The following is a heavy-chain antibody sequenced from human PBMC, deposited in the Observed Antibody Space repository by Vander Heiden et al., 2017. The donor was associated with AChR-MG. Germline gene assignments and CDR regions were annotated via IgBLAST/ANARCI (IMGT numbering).Heavy chain of an antibody. CDR2: LSNDGTHK. D-gene: IGHD4-17*01. V-gene: IGHV3-30-3*01. CDR1: GFPFRSFT. J-gene: IGHJ4*02. Sequence: VQLVESGGGVVQPGRSLRLSCAASGFPFRSFTTHWVRQTPGKGLEWVANLSNDGTHKNYADSVQGRFTISRDNSKNTLYLQINSLRTEDTAVYYCARMLYGDLRYFDFWGQGTLVTVSS. CDR3: ARMLYGDLRYFDF.